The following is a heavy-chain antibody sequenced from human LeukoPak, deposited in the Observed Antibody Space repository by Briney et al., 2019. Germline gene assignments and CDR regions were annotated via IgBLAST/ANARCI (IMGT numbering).Heavy chain of an antibody. CDR1: GGSISSYY. J-gene: IGHJ2*01. CDR3: ARLSAYSSGWLRYFDL. D-gene: IGHD6-19*01. Sequence: PSETLSLTCTVSGGSISSYYWSWIRQPPGKGLEWIGYIYYSGSTNYNPSLKSRVTISVDTSKNQFSLKLSSVTAADTAVYYCARLSAYSSGWLRYFDLWGRGTLVTVSS. CDR2: IYYSGST. V-gene: IGHV4-59*08.